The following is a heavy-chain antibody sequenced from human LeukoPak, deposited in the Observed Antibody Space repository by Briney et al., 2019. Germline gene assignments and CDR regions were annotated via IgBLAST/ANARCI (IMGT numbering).Heavy chain of an antibody. D-gene: IGHD3-22*01. Sequence: ASVKVSCKASGYTFTSYAMNWVRQAPGQGLDWMGWINTNTGNPTYAQGFTGRFFFSLDTSVSTAYLQISSLKAEDTAVYYCARELPQGPYDSSGYSFDYWGQGTLVTVYS. CDR3: ARELPQGPYDSSGYSFDY. CDR2: INTNTGNP. CDR1: GYTFTSYA. J-gene: IGHJ4*02. V-gene: IGHV7-4-1*02.